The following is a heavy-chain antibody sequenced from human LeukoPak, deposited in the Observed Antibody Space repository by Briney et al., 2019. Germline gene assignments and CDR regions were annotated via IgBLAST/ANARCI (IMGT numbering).Heavy chain of an antibody. CDR2: IYTSGST. CDR3: ARSTIAAAYEFDY. Sequence: SETLSLTCTVSGGSNSSGSYYWSWIRQPAGKGLEWIGRIYTSGSTNYNPSLKSRVTISVDTSKNQFSLKLSSVTAADTAVYYCARSTIAAAYEFDYWGQGTLVTVSS. CDR1: GGSNSSGSYY. D-gene: IGHD6-13*01. J-gene: IGHJ4*02. V-gene: IGHV4-61*02.